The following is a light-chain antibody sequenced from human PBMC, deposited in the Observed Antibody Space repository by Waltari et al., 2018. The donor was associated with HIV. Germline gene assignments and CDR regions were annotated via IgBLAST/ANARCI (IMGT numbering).Light chain of an antibody. V-gene: IGLV3-21*02. Sequence: SYVLTQPASVSVAPGQTAKIPCGGNNIGTKSVHWYQQKPGQAPVLVIYDDTDRPSGIPERFSGCNSGNTATLTISRVEAGDEADYYCQLWDSSSDHYVFGQGTQVTVL. CDR1: NIGTKS. CDR2: DDT. J-gene: IGLJ1*01. CDR3: QLWDSSSDHYV.